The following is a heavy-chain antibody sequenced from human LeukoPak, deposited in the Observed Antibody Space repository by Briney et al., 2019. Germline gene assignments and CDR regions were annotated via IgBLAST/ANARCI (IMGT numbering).Heavy chain of an antibody. Sequence: GASVKVSCKASGYNFTYYGISWVRQAPGRGLEWMGWISVYNGDTNYAWKLQDRVTLTTDTSTNTAYLELRSLRSDDTAFYFCARAPSFGDYGGDYWGQGTLVTVSS. CDR2: ISVYNGDT. V-gene: IGHV1-18*01. D-gene: IGHD4-17*01. J-gene: IGHJ4*02. CDR3: ARAPSFGDYGGDY. CDR1: GYNFTYYG.